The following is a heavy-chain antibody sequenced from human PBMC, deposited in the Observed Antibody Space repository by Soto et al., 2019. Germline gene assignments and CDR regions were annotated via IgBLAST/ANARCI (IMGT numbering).Heavy chain of an antibody. CDR2: IYSGGDT. V-gene: IGHV3-66*01. J-gene: IGHJ6*03. Sequence: EVQLVDSGGDLVQPGGSLRLSCEASGLTVSTNYMTWVRQAPGKGLEWVSVIYSGGDTYYADSVEDRFTISRDNSKKTVYLQMNSLRAEDTAVYYCARIMITFVGVVYRYYMDVWGKGTTVTVSS. D-gene: IGHD3-16*01. CDR3: ARIMITFVGVVYRYYMDV. CDR1: GLTVSTNY.